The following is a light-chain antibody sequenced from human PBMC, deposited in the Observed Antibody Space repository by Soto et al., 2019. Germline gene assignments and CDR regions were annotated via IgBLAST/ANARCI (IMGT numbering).Light chain of an antibody. Sequence: QSVLTQPPSASGTPGQRVTISCSGSSSNIGSNYVYWYQQLPGTAPKLLVFDDSDRPSGIPERFSGSNSGNTATLTISRVEAGDEADYYCQVWDSSSDHWVFGGGTKLTVL. V-gene: IGLV1-47*02. CDR3: QVWDSSSDHWV. J-gene: IGLJ3*02. CDR2: DDS. CDR1: SSNIGSNY.